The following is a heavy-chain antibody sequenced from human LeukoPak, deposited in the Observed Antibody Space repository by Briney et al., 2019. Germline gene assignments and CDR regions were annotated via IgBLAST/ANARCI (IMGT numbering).Heavy chain of an antibody. CDR2: IYYSGST. CDR1: GVSISSYY. V-gene: IGHV4-59*01. D-gene: IGHD5-18*01. Sequence: PPGTLSLTCTVSGVSISSYYWSWIRQPPGKGLEWVGYIYYSGSTNYNPSLKSRVTISVDTSKNQFSLKLSSVTAADTAVYYCARGGYSYGPSDYWGQGTLVTVSS. J-gene: IGHJ4*02. CDR3: ARGGYSYGPSDY.